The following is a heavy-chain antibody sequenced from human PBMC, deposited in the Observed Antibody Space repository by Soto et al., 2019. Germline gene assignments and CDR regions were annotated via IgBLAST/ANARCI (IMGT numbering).Heavy chain of an antibody. CDR2: IDTDGGGT. V-gene: IGHV3-74*01. J-gene: IGHJ5*02. CDR1: GFTLGSHR. CDR3: ATVFDL. Sequence: DVQLVESGGGLVQPGGSLRVSCAASGFTLGSHRIYWVRQPPGKGLEWVSRIDTDGGGTSYADSVKGRFTISTDNAKNTVYLQMNGLRAEDTAVYYCATVFDLWGQGTLVTVSS.